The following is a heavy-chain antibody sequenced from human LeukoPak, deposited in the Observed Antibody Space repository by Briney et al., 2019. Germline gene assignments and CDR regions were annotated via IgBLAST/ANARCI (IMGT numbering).Heavy chain of an antibody. Sequence: ASVKVSRKVSGYTLTELSMHWVRRAPGKGLEWVGGFDPEDGETIYAQKFQGRVTMTEDTSTDTAYMELSSLRSEDTAVYYCATDPTTAFTFDYWGQGTLVTVSS. CDR3: ATDPTTAFTFDY. CDR1: GYTLTELS. D-gene: IGHD4-17*01. J-gene: IGHJ4*02. CDR2: FDPEDGET. V-gene: IGHV1-24*01.